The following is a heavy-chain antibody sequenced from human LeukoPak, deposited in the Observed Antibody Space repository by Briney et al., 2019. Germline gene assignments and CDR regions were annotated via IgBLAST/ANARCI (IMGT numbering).Heavy chain of an antibody. CDR3: ARDSGRERMAY. CDR1: GFTFSSYE. D-gene: IGHD1-1*01. J-gene: IGHJ4*02. V-gene: IGHV3-20*04. Sequence: GGSLRLSCAASGFTFSSYEMNWVRQAPGKGLEWVSGINWNGGSTGYADSVKGRFTISRDNAKNSLYLQMNSLRAEDTALYYCARDSGRERMAYWGQGTLVTVSS. CDR2: INWNGGST.